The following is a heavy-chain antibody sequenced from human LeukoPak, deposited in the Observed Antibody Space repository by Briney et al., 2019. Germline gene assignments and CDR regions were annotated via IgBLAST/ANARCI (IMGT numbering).Heavy chain of an antibody. CDR1: GGSISSYY. Sequence: SETLSLTCTVSGGSISSYYWNWIRQPPGKGLEWIGYIYNTGNTNNNPSLKSRVTISVDTSKNHFSLKLSSVTAADTAVYYCARETPYGSGSYPFDYWGQGILVTVSS. D-gene: IGHD3-10*01. V-gene: IGHV4-59*01. J-gene: IGHJ4*02. CDR3: ARETPYGSGSYPFDY. CDR2: IYNTGNT.